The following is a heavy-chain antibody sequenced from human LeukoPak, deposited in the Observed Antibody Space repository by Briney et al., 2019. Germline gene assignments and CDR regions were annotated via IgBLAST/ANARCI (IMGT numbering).Heavy chain of an antibody. Sequence: GGSLRLSCAASGFTFSSYAMHWVRQAPGKGLEWVAVISYDGSNKYYADSVKGRFTISRDNSKNTLYLEMNSLRAEDTAVYYCARGLTQIPRLATGLGHWGQGTLVTVSS. CDR1: GFTFSSYA. V-gene: IGHV3-30-3*01. CDR3: ARGLTQIPRLATGLGH. D-gene: IGHD2-21*02. CDR2: ISYDGSNK. J-gene: IGHJ4*02.